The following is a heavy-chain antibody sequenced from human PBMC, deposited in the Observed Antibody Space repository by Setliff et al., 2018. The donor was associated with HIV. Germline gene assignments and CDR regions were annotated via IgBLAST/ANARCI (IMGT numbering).Heavy chain of an antibody. CDR3: ALGYSGTYSFDY. CDR1: GLTFSSYS. Sequence: GSLRLSCAASGLTFSSYSMNWVRQAPGKGLEWVSSIDSSNYIYYADSVKGRFTISSDNAKNSLYLQMNGLRAEDTAVYYCALGYSGTYSFDYWGQGTLVTVSS. D-gene: IGHD1-26*01. V-gene: IGHV3-21*01. J-gene: IGHJ4*02. CDR2: IDSSNYI.